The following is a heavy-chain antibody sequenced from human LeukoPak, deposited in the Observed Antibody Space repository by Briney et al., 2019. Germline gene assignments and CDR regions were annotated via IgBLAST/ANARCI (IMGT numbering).Heavy chain of an antibody. D-gene: IGHD3-22*01. V-gene: IGHV3-7*01. CDR1: GFTFTSYW. J-gene: IGHJ4*02. CDR3: ARDPGHYYDSSGYFGY. Sequence: GGSLRLSCAASGFTFTSYWMTWVRQAPGKGLEWVANIKKDGSEKYYVDSVKGRFTISRDNAKNSLYLQMNSLRAEDTAVYYCARDPGHYYDSSGYFGYWGQGTLVTVSS. CDR2: IKKDGSEK.